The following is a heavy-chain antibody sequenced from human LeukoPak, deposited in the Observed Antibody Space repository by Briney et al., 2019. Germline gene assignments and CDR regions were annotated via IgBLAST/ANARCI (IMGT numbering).Heavy chain of an antibody. J-gene: IGHJ4*02. CDR1: GFTFSSYW. CDR2: IKQDGSEK. V-gene: IGHV3-7*01. Sequence: GGSLRLSCAASGFTFSSYWMSWVRQAPGKGLEWVANIKQDGSEKYYVDSVKGRFTISRDNAKNSLYLQMNSLRAEDTAVYYCARDRYRSSTSCLGYWGQGTLVTVSS. D-gene: IGHD2-2*01. CDR3: ARDRYRSSTSCLGY.